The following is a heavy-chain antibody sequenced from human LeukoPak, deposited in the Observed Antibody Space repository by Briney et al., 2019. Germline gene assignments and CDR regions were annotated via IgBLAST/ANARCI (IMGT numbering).Heavy chain of an antibody. D-gene: IGHD3-10*01. CDR2: IYYSGST. J-gene: IGHJ4*02. CDR3: ARSTPRGSNFDY. CDR1: GGSISSGDYY. Sequence: SETLSLTCTVSGGSISSGDYYWCWIRQPPGKGLEWIGYIYYSGSTNYNPSLKSRVTISVDTSKNQFSLKLSSVTAADTAVYYCARSTPRGSNFDYWGQGTLVTVSS. V-gene: IGHV4-61*08.